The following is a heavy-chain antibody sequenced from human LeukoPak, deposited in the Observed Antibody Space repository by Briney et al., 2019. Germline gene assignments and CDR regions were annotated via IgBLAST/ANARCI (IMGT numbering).Heavy chain of an antibody. CDR3: AKDFYGGNSGNHDY. Sequence: PGGSLRLSCTASGFTFDDYAMHWVRQAPGKGLEWVSGISWNSGTIGYADSVKGRFTISRDNAKNSLYLQMNSLRAEDTALYYCAKDFYGGNSGNHDYWGQGTLVTVSS. CDR1: GFTFDDYA. J-gene: IGHJ4*02. D-gene: IGHD4-23*01. CDR2: ISWNSGTI. V-gene: IGHV3-9*01.